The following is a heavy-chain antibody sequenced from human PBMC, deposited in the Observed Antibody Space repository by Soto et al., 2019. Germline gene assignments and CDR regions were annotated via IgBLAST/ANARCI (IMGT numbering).Heavy chain of an antibody. CDR2: ISGSGGST. Sequence: GSLRLSCAASGFTFSSYAMSWVRQAPGKGLEWVSAISGSGGSTYYADSVKGRFTISRDNSENTLYLQMNSLRAEDTAVYYCAKDDGQWLYYFDYWGQGTLVTVSA. V-gene: IGHV3-23*01. J-gene: IGHJ4*02. D-gene: IGHD6-19*01. CDR1: GFTFSSYA. CDR3: AKDDGQWLYYFDY.